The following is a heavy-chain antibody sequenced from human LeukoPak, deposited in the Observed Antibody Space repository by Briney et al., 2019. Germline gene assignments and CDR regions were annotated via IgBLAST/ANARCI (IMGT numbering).Heavy chain of an antibody. J-gene: IGHJ1*01. CDR2: ISSSSSYI. CDR3: ARDEHSSGYHYDPEYFQH. CDR1: GFTVSSNY. D-gene: IGHD3-22*01. Sequence: GGSLRLSCAASGFTVSSNYMSWVRQAPGKGLEWVSSISSSSSYIYYADSVKGRFTISRDNAKNSMYLQMNSLRAEDTAVYYCARDEHSSGYHYDPEYFQHWGQGTLVTVSS. V-gene: IGHV3-21*01.